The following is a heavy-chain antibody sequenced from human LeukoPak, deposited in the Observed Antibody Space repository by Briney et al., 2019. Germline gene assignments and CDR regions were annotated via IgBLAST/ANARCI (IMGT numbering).Heavy chain of an antibody. V-gene: IGHV4-4*07. Sequence: PSETLSLTCTVSGGSISDFHWSWIRQPAGKGLEWIGHVNINEGPKYNPSLRSRVIMSTDTSRNQYSLELTSVTAAGTAVYYCARDGNTYGPDFDYWGQGTLVTVSS. CDR1: GGSISDFH. CDR3: ARDGNTYGPDFDY. CDR2: VNINEGP. D-gene: IGHD3-10*01. J-gene: IGHJ4*02.